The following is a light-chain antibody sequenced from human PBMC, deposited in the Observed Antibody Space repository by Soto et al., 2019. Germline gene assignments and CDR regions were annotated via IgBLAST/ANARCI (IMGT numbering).Light chain of an antibody. CDR3: GSFTTSRICV. J-gene: IGLJ3*02. Sequence: QSALTQPASVSGSPGQSITVSCTGSSSDFGDDKYVSWYQQQPGKGPNLLIYGVNSRPSGISNRFSGSKSGNTASLTISGLQVEDEAEYFCGSFTTSRICVFGGGTKLTVL. CDR2: GVN. V-gene: IGLV2-14*01. CDR1: SSDFGDDKY.